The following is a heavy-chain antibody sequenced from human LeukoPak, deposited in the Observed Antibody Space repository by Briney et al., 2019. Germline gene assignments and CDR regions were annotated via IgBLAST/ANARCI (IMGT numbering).Heavy chain of an antibody. CDR1: GYTFTNYY. V-gene: IGHV1-46*01. CDR2: INPSGGST. D-gene: IGHD2-21*02. CDR3: ARRSPAYCGGDCYLDC. Sequence: ASVKVSCKASGYTFTNYYLFWVRQAPGQGLEWMGVINPSGGSTSYAQKFQGRVTMTRATSTSTVYMELSSLRSEDTAVYYCARRSPAYCGGDCYLDCWGQGTLVTVSS. J-gene: IGHJ4*02.